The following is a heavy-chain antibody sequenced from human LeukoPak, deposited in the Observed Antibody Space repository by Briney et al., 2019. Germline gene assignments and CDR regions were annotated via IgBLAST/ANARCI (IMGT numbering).Heavy chain of an antibody. CDR1: GFTFSSYG. J-gene: IGHJ4*02. D-gene: IGHD5-18*01. V-gene: IGHV3-30*02. Sequence: GGSLRLSCAASGFTFSSYGMHWVRQAPGKGLEWVAFIRYDGSNKYYADSVKGRFTISRDNSKNTLYLQMNSLRAEDTAVYYCARERSERTAESDYWGQGTLVTVSS. CDR3: ARERSERTAESDY. CDR2: IRYDGSNK.